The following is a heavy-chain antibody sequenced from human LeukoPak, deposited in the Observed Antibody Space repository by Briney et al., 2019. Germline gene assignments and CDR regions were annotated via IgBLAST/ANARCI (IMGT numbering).Heavy chain of an antibody. J-gene: IGHJ4*02. Sequence: SETLSLTCTVSGGSISSYYWSWIRQPAGKGLEWIGRIYTSGSTNYNPSLKSRATMSVDTSKNQFSLKLSSVTAADTAVYYCARALNYDSSGYRVYYFDYWGQGTLVTVSS. CDR3: ARALNYDSSGYRVYYFDY. CDR1: GGSISSYY. V-gene: IGHV4-4*07. CDR2: IYTSGST. D-gene: IGHD3-22*01.